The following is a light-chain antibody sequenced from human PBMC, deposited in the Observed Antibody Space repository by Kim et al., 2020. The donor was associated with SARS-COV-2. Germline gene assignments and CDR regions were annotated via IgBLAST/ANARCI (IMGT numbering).Light chain of an antibody. J-gene: IGLJ3*02. CDR2: YDS. V-gene: IGLV3-21*04. CDR3: QVWDDSTDHPV. Sequence: PGTTARIACGGSNIGTKVVHWYQQRPGQAPVLVINYDSDRPSGIPERVSGSNSGNTATLTISRVEPGDEADYYCQVWDDSTDHPVFGGGTRLTVL. CDR1: NIGTKV.